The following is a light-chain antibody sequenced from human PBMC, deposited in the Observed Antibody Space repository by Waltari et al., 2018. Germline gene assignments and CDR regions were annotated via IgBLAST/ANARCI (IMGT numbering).Light chain of an antibody. CDR2: VNSDGSH. CDR3: QTGGHGTWV. V-gene: IGLV4-69*01. CDR1: SGYSSNV. Sequence: LVLTQSPSASASLGASAKLTCTLTSGYSSNVIAWHHQQPGKGPRYSMKVNSDGSHRKGDDIPDRFSASNSGTEYYLTISSLQSEDEADYYCQTGGHGTWVFGGGTKLTVL. J-gene: IGLJ3*02.